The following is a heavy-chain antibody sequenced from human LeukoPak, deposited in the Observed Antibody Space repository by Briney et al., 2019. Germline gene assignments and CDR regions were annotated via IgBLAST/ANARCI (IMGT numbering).Heavy chain of an antibody. Sequence: SETLSLTCAVYGGSFSGYYWSWIRQPPGKGLERIGEINHSGSTNYNPSLKSRVTISVDTSKNQFSLKLSSVTAADTAVYYCAREWILTSYDYWGQGTLVTVSS. CDR3: AREWILTSYDY. CDR2: INHSGST. V-gene: IGHV4-34*01. CDR1: GGSFSGYY. J-gene: IGHJ4*02. D-gene: IGHD3-9*01.